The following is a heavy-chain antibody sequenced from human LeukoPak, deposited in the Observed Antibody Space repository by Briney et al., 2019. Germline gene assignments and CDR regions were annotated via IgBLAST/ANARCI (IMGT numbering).Heavy chain of an antibody. CDR2: INPSGGST. Sequence: ASVKVSCKASGYTFTSYYMHWVRQAPGQGLEWMGIINPSGGSTSYAQKFQGRVTMTRDTSTSTAYMELSSLRSEDTAVYYCARDLGYSGYDRLFDYWGQGTLVTVSS. D-gene: IGHD5-12*01. CDR1: GYTFTSYY. V-gene: IGHV1-46*01. CDR3: ARDLGYSGYDRLFDY. J-gene: IGHJ4*02.